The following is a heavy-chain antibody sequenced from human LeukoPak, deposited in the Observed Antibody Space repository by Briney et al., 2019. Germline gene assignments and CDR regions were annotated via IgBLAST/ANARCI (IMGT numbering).Heavy chain of an antibody. D-gene: IGHD3-10*01. Sequence: SETLSLTCTVSAGYISSGGYYWSWIRQHPGKGLEWIGYIYYSGSTYYNPSLKSRVTISVDTSKNQFSLKLSAVTAADTAVYYCAKGTGRYREVSSFDSGGQGTQVTVSS. CDR1: AGYISSGGYY. V-gene: IGHV4-31*03. J-gene: IGHJ4*02. CDR3: AKGTGRYREVSSFDS. CDR2: IYYSGST.